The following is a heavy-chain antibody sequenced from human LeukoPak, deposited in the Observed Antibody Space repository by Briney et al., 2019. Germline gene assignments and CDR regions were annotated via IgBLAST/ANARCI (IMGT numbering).Heavy chain of an antibody. CDR2: INHSGST. D-gene: IGHD3-22*01. CDR1: GGSFSGYY. CDR3: ARGGYYDSSGTLWYFDL. J-gene: IGHJ2*01. V-gene: IGHV4-34*01. Sequence: SETLSLTCAVYGGSFSGYYWSWIRQPPGKGLEWIGEINHSGSTNYNPSLKSRVTMSVDTSKNQFSLKLSSVTAADTAVYYCARGGYYDSSGTLWYFDLWGRGTLVTVSS.